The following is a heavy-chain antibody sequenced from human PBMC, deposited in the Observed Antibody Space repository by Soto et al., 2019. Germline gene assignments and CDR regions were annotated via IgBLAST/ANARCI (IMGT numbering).Heavy chain of an antibody. V-gene: IGHV3-30*18. CDR1: GFIFSNYG. Sequence: GSLRLSCAASGFIFSNYGMHWVRQAPGKGLEWVAVVSSAGSTKYYADSVKGRFTISRDNSKNTVFLQMNSLRAEDTAVYYCAKDLGYSYGGFFDYWGQGTLVTVSS. CDR3: AKDLGYSYGGFFDY. D-gene: IGHD5-18*01. J-gene: IGHJ4*02. CDR2: VSSAGSTK.